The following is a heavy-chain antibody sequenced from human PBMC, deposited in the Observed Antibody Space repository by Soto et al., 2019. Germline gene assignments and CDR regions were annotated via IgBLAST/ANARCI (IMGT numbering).Heavy chain of an antibody. CDR3: ARDTLAYCGGDCYSGFDP. Sequence: GGSLRLSCAAAVFTFSSGGMHWVRQAPGKGLEWVAVIWYDGSNKYYADSVKGRFTISRDNSKNTLYLQMNSLRAEDTAVYYCARDTLAYCGGDCYSGFDPWGQGTLVTVSS. D-gene: IGHD2-21*01. V-gene: IGHV3-33*01. CDR2: IWYDGSNK. CDR1: VFTFSSGG. J-gene: IGHJ5*02.